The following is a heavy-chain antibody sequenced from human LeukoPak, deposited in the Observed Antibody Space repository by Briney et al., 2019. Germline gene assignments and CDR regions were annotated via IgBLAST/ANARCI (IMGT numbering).Heavy chain of an antibody. V-gene: IGHV3-74*01. CDR2: ISGDGTTT. D-gene: IGHD6-13*01. CDR1: GFTFSTSW. CDR3: TRVRSSSWYDY. J-gene: IGHJ4*02. Sequence: GGSLRLSCATSGFTFSTSWMHWVRHAPGKGLVWVSRISGDGTTTTYADSVKGRFTISRDNAKDTLFLQMNSLRVDDTAVYYCTRVRSSSWYDYWGQGALVTVSS.